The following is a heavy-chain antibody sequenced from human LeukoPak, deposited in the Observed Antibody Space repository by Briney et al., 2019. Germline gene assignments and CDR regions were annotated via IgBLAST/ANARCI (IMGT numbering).Heavy chain of an antibody. V-gene: IGHV4-38-2*02. J-gene: IGHJ4*02. Sequence: SETLSLTCTVSGYSISSGYYWGWIWQPPGKGLEWIASIYHNGNTFYNPSLRSRVTISVDTSKNQFSLKLSSVTAADTAVYYCARRGGGSPIDYWGQGTLVTVSS. D-gene: IGHD3-16*01. CDR1: GYSISSGYY. CDR3: ARRGGGSPIDY. CDR2: IYHNGNT.